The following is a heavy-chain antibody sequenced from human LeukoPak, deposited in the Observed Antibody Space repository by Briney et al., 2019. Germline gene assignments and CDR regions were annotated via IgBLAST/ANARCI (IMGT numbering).Heavy chain of an antibody. J-gene: IGHJ4*02. Sequence: GGSLRLSCAASGFTFSSYWMSWIRQAPGKGLEWVSYISSSGSTIYYADSVKGRFTISRDNAKNSLYLQMNSLRAEDTAVYYCAREAAGGSYLYYFDYWGQGTLVTVSS. V-gene: IGHV3-11*04. CDR1: GFTFSSYW. D-gene: IGHD1-26*01. CDR2: ISSSGSTI. CDR3: AREAAGGSYLYYFDY.